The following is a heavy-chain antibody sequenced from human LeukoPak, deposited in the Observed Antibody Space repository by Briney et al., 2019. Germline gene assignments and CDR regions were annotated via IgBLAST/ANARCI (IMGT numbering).Heavy chain of an antibody. CDR2: IYSGGST. V-gene: IGHV3-53*01. J-gene: IGHJ5*02. Sequence: GGSLRLSCAASGFTVSSNYMSWVRQAPGKGLEWVSVIYSGGSTYYADSVKGRFTISRDNSKNTLYLQMNSLRAEDTAVYYCARVLVYDSSGYYYADWFDPWGQGTLVTVSS. CDR3: ARVLVYDSSGYYYADWFDP. D-gene: IGHD3-22*01. CDR1: GFTVSSNY.